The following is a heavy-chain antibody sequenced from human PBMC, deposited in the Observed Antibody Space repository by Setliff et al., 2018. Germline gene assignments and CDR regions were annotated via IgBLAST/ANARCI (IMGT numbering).Heavy chain of an antibody. CDR2: IIPLFGTA. Sequence: GASVKVSCKASGGTFSSYAISWVRQAPGQGLEWMGGIIPLFGTANYAQKFQGRVTITTDESTGTAYMELSSLRSEDTAVYYCARGGRDHWYFDLWGRGTLVTVS. V-gene: IGHV1-69*05. CDR3: ARGGRDHWYFDL. D-gene: IGHD3-16*01. J-gene: IGHJ2*01. CDR1: GGTFSSYA.